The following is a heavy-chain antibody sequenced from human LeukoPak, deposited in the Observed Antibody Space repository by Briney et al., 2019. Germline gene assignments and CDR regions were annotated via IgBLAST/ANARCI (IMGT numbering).Heavy chain of an antibody. CDR2: IYTSGST. D-gene: IGHD3-22*01. CDR1: GGSISSYY. CDR3: ARAGYYYDGSGYYYADY. V-gene: IGHV4-4*07. Sequence: SETLSLTCTVSGGSISSYYWSWIRQPAGKELEWIGRIYTSGSTNYNPSLKSRVTMSVDTSKNQFSLKLSSVTAADTAVYYCARAGYYYDGSGYYYADYWGQGTLVTVSS. J-gene: IGHJ4*02.